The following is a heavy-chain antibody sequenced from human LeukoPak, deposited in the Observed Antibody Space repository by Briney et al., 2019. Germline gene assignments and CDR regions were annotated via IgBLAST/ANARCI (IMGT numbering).Heavy chain of an antibody. V-gene: IGHV3-23*01. Sequence: GGSLRLSCAASGSTFSRNAMSWVRQAPGKGLEWVSSLSGSGGDTYYADSVKGRFTISRDNSKNTLYLQMNSLRAEDTAVYYCAKGYDYAPPPDAFDIWGQGTMVTVSS. J-gene: IGHJ3*02. D-gene: IGHD3-16*01. CDR2: LSGSGGDT. CDR3: AKGYDYAPPPDAFDI. CDR1: GSTFSRNA.